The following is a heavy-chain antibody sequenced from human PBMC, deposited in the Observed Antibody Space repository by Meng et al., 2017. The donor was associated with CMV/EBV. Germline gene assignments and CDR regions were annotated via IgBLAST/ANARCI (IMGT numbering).Heavy chain of an antibody. CDR3: AKDISPWDYYGMDV. CDR1: GFTFDDYA. J-gene: IGHJ6*02. D-gene: IGHD1-26*01. Sequence: GGLLRLSCAASGFTFDDYAMHWVRQAPGKGLEWVSGISWNSGSIGYADSVKGRFTISRDNAKNSLYLQMNSLRAEDTALYYWAKDISPWDYYGMDVWGQGTTVTVSS. CDR2: ISWNSGSI. V-gene: IGHV3-9*01.